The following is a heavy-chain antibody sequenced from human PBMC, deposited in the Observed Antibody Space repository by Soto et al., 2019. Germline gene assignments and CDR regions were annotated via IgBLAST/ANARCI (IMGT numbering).Heavy chain of an antibody. CDR3: QRDGTSHSHTSYYYSGMDV. Sequence: VASVKVSCKASGYTFTNYDISWVRQAPGQGLEGMGLISPYNGNTNYARGLQGRVTMTTDTYSNTAYMEVRSLRSDDKAVYYCQRDGTSHSHTSYYYSGMDVWGQGTTVTVSS. J-gene: IGHJ6*02. CDR1: GYTFTNYD. V-gene: IGHV1-18*01. CDR2: ISPYNGNT.